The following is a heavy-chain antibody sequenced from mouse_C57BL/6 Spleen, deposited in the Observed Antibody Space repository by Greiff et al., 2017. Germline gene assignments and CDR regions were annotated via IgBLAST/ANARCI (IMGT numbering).Heavy chain of an antibody. D-gene: IGHD2-4*01. V-gene: IGHV1-54*01. CDR2: INPGSGGT. Sequence: VQLQQSGAELVRPGTSVKVSCKASGYAFTNYLIEWVKQRPGQGLEWIGVINPGSGGTNYNEKFKGKATLTADKSASTAYMQLSSLTSEDSAVYFCARGFYYEHYWYCDVWGTGTTVTVSS. J-gene: IGHJ1*03. CDR3: ARGFYYEHYWYCDV. CDR1: GYAFTNYL.